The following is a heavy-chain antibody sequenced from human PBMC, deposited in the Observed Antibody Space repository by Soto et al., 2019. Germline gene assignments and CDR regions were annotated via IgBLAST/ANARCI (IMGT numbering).Heavy chain of an antibody. CDR2: IIPIFDTA. Sequence: ASVTVSCQPSGGTFSSYAISWVRQAPGQGLEWMGGIIPIFDTANYAQKFQGRVTITADESTSTAYIELSSLRSEDTAVYYCARHDCISTSCYYYYYYSMDVWGQGTTVTVSS. J-gene: IGHJ6*02. CDR3: ARHDCISTSCYYYYYYSMDV. V-gene: IGHV1-69*13. CDR1: GGTFSSYA. D-gene: IGHD2-2*01.